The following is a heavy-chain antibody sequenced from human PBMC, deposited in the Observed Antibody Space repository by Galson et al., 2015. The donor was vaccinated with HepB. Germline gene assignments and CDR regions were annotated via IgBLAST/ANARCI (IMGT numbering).Heavy chain of an antibody. D-gene: IGHD1-26*01. Sequence: SLRLSCAASGFMFSTYWMQWVRHAPGKGLVWVALITSDGTTTEYADSERDRFTLSKDNARNTMSLQMISLGADDIAVYYCVRDSGTYHGYYDFWGQGTLVTVSS. V-gene: IGHV3-74*01. CDR1: GFMFSTYW. J-gene: IGHJ4*02. CDR3: VRDSGTYHGYYDF. CDR2: ITSDGTTT.